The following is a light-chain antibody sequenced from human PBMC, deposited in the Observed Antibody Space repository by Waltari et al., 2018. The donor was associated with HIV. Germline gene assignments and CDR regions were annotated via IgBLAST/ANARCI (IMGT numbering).Light chain of an antibody. CDR1: ALTKQH. CDR2: KDT. J-gene: IGLJ2*01. V-gene: IGLV3-25*03. CDR3: QSADTSGKYVV. Sequence: SYALTQSSSVSVSPGQTATITCSGDALTKQHAYWYHQRPGQAPLLVIFKDTERPSGVPERFSGSSSGTTVTLKISGVEAEDEGDYYCQSADTSGKYVVFGGGTKVTVL.